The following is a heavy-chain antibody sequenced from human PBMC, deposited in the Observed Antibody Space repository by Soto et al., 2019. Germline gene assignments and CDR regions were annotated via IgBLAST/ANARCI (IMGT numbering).Heavy chain of an antibody. J-gene: IGHJ4*02. D-gene: IGHD3-3*01. CDR2: ITHRAST. CDR1: DGSFSGYY. Sequence: QVQLQQWGAGLLKPSETLSLTCAVYDGSFSGYYSSWNRQPPGKGLERIWEITHRASTNYNPSIKSRVTISVDTSKNQFSLKLSSVTAADTAVYYCARNVGGYDFWNGYSYFDYWGQGTLVTVSS. CDR3: ARNVGGYDFWNGYSYFDY. V-gene: IGHV4-34*01.